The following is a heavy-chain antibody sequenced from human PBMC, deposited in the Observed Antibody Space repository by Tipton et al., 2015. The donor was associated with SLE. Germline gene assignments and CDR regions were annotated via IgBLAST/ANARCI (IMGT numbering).Heavy chain of an antibody. CDR1: DGTITSYY. CDR3: ARGTAAAGNFDL. CDR2: IYYSGST. J-gene: IGHJ4*02. V-gene: IGHV4-31*03. Sequence: TLSLTCSVSDGTITSYYWSWIRQLPGKGLEWIGYIYYSGSTDYNPSLRSRVTMSVDTSKNQFSLKVNSVTAADTAVYYCARGTAAAGNFDLWGQGTLVSVSS. D-gene: IGHD6-19*01.